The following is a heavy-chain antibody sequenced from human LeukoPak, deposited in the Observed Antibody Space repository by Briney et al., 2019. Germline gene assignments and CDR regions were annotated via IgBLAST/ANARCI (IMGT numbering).Heavy chain of an antibody. CDR1: GGSISSYY. Sequence: SETLSLTCTVSGGSISSYYWSWIRQPAGKGLEWIGRIYTSGSTNYNPSLKSRVTMSVDTSKNQFSLKLSSVAAADTAVYYCARAVDTAMVSVWFDPWGQGTLVTVSS. CDR2: IYTSGST. J-gene: IGHJ5*02. V-gene: IGHV4-4*07. D-gene: IGHD5-18*01. CDR3: ARAVDTAMVSVWFDP.